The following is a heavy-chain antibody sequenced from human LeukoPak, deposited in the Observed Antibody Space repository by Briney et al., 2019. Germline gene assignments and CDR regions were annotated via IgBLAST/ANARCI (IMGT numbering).Heavy chain of an antibody. CDR1: GFTFSSYA. CDR2: ISYDGSNK. J-gene: IGHJ6*03. Sequence: GGSLRLSCAASGFTFSSYAMHWVRQAPGKGLEWVAVISYDGSNKYYADSVKGRFTISRDNSKNTLYLQMNSLRAEDTAVYYCAKGYYYYYMDVWGKGTTVTISS. CDR3: AKGYYYYYMDV. V-gene: IGHV3-30*04.